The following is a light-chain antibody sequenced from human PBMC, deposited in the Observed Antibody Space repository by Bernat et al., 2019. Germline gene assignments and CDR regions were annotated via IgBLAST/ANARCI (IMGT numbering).Light chain of an antibody. CDR3: QQYNNWPIT. V-gene: IGKV3-15*01. Sequence: EIVMTQSPATLSVSPGERATLSCRASQSVSSDLAWYQQKPGQAPRLLVYGASTRATAVPARFTGSGSVTEFTLTISSLQSEDFAVYYCQQYNNWPITIGQGTRLEIK. J-gene: IGKJ5*01. CDR2: GAS. CDR1: QSVSSD.